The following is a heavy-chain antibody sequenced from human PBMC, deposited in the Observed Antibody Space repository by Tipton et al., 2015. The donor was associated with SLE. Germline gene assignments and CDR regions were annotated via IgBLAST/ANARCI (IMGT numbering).Heavy chain of an antibody. V-gene: IGHV4-38-2*02. CDR2: IYHSGST. CDR3: ARDSDGYFDY. J-gene: IGHJ4*02. Sequence: TLSLTCAVSGYSISSGYYCGWIRQPPGNGLEWIGSIYHSGSTYYNPSLKSRVTISVDTSKNQFSLKLSSVTAADTAVYYCARDSDGYFDYWGQGTLVTVSS. CDR1: GYSISSGYY.